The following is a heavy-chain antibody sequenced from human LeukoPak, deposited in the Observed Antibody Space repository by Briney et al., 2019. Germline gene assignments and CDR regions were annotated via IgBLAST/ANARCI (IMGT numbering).Heavy chain of an antibody. CDR2: ISASGRST. CDR3: AKDLLFQLPTYFDY. CDR1: GITFRNYA. D-gene: IGHD2-2*01. Sequence: PGGSLRLSCVASGITFRNYAMSWVRQAPGKGLEWVSAISASGRSTYYADSVKGRFTISRDNSKNTLYLQMNSLRAEDTAVYYCAKDLLFQLPTYFDYLGQGTLVTVFS. V-gene: IGHV3-23*01. J-gene: IGHJ4*02.